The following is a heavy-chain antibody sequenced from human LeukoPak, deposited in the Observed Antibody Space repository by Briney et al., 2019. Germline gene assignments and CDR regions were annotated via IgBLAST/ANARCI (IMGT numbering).Heavy chain of an antibody. V-gene: IGHV4-59*08. CDR3: ASSYGSGKPYYFDY. CDR2: IYYSGST. J-gene: IGHJ4*02. CDR1: GGSISSYY. D-gene: IGHD3-10*01. Sequence: PSETLSLTCTVSGGSISSYYWSWIRQPPGKGLEWIGYIYYSGSTNYNPSLKSRVTISVDTSKNQFSLKLSSVTAADTAVYYCASSYGSGKPYYFDYWGQGTLATVSS.